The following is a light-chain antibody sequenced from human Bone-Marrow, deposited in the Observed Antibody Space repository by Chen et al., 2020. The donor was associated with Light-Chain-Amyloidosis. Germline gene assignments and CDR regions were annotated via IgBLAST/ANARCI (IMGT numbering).Light chain of an antibody. J-gene: IGLJ3*02. CDR3: QVWDRSSDRPV. V-gene: IGLV3-21*02. CDR2: DDS. Sequence: SYVLTQLSSVSVAPGPTAPIACGGNNIGSTSVHWYQQTPGQAPLLVVYDDSDRPSGIPERLSGSNSGNTATLTISRVEAGDEADYYCQVWDRSSDRPVFGGGTKLTVL. CDR1: NIGSTS.